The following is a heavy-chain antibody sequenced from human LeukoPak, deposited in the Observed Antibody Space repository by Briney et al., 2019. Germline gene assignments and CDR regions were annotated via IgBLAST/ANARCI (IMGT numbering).Heavy chain of an antibody. V-gene: IGHV3-21*01. D-gene: IGHD2-15*01. J-gene: IGHJ4*02. CDR1: GLTFSDYS. CDR2: INPTSTSI. Sequence: GGSLRLSCVASGLTFSDYSINWVRRAPGKGLEWVSSINPTSTSIYYADAVRGRFTISRDNAKSSLYLQMNSLRGEDTAVYFCARVGGSWELILWGQGTLVTVS. CDR3: ARVGGSWELIL.